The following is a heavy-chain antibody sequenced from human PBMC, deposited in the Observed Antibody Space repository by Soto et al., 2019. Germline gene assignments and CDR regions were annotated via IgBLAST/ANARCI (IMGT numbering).Heavy chain of an antibody. D-gene: IGHD3-3*01. CDR2: ISYDGSNK. V-gene: IGHV3-30-3*01. J-gene: IGHJ4*02. CDR1: GFTFSSYA. CDR3: ARHEEGYSTIFGAGLFDY. Sequence: PGGSLRLSCAASGFTFSSYAMHWVRQAPGKGLEWVAVISYDGSNKYYADSVKGRFTISRDNSKNTLYLQMNSLRAEDTAVYYCARHEEGYSTIFGAGLFDYWGQRNLVTVSS.